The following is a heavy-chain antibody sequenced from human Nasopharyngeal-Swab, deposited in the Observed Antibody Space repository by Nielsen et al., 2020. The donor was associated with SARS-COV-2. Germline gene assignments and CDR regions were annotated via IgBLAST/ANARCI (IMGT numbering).Heavy chain of an antibody. D-gene: IGHD1-14*01. CDR3: ATDKFEGYYYGMDV. CDR1: GFTFDDYG. J-gene: IGHJ6*02. CDR2: INWNGGST. V-gene: IGHV3-20*04. Sequence: GESLKISCAASGFTFDDYGMSWVRQAPGKGLEWVSGINWNGGSTGYADSVKGRFTISRDNAKNSLYLQMNSLRAEDTALYYCATDKFEGYYYGMDVWGQGTTVTVSS.